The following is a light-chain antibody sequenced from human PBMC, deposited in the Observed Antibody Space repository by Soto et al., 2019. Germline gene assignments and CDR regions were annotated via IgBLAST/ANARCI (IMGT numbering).Light chain of an antibody. CDR3: QQLNSYLIT. Sequence: DIQVTQSPLYLSASVGDRVTITCRASQEITSFVAWYQQQPGKAPKLLIYAASTLQTGVPSRFSGSGSGTEFTLTISSLQPEDFATYYCQQLNSYLITFGQGTRLEIK. V-gene: IGKV1-9*01. CDR1: QEITSF. CDR2: AAS. J-gene: IGKJ5*01.